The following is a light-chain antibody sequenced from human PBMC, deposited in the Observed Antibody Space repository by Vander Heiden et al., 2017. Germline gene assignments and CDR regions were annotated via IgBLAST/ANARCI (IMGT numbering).Light chain of an antibody. CDR1: SSTIGSNY. CDR3: ADWADRLSGVV. V-gene: IGLV1-47*02. J-gene: IGLJ3*02. CDR2: INK. Sequence: QSVLTQPPSASGTPGQRVTISCSGSSSTIGSNYVYWYQQLPGTDTKPLIVINKQRPSGVPDRFACAKSGTYASPALTVLRSEDEAEEDCADWADRLSGVVVGGGTKLTVL.